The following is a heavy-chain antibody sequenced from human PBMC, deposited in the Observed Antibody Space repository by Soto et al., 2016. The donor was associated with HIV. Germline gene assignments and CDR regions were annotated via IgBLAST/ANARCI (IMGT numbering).Heavy chain of an antibody. CDR1: EFTFRTYS. CDR2: ISRSSTYI. D-gene: IGHD3-10*01. CDR3: ARDRGYYYGSGSSKAVYYYGMDV. V-gene: IGHV3-21*04. Sequence: EVQLVESGGGLVKPGESLRLSCTGSEFTFRTYSMNWVRQAPGKGLEWVSSISRSSTYIYYADSVKGRFTIFRDNAKNSLYLQMNSLRVEDTALYYCARDRGYYYGSGSSKAVYYYGMDVWGQGTTVTVSS. J-gene: IGHJ6*02.